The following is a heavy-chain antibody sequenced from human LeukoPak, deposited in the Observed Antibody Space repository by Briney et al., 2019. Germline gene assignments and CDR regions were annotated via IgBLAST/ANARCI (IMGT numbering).Heavy chain of an antibody. V-gene: IGHV3-64*01. Sequence: PGGSLRLSCAASGFTFSSYAMHWVRQAPGKGLEYVSAISSNGGSTYYANSAKGRFTISRDNSKNTLYLQMGSLRAEDMAVYYCARDGPNFEFDPWGQGTLVIVSS. CDR3: ARDGPNFEFDP. D-gene: IGHD5-24*01. CDR2: ISSNGGST. CDR1: GFTFSSYA. J-gene: IGHJ5*02.